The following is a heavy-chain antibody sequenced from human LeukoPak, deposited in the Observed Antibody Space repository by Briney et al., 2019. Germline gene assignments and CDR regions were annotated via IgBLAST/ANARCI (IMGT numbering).Heavy chain of an antibody. CDR1: CGSITTYY. CDR3: ARVIQGTTIDS. Sequence: SETLSLTCTVSCGSITTYYWGWIRQPPGKGLEWIGYFYYSGSTTYNPSLESRVTISEDTSKNQFSLKVSSVPAADTAVYYCARVIQGTTIDSWGQGTLVTVSS. CDR2: FYYSGST. V-gene: IGHV4-59*01. D-gene: IGHD5-24*01. J-gene: IGHJ4*02.